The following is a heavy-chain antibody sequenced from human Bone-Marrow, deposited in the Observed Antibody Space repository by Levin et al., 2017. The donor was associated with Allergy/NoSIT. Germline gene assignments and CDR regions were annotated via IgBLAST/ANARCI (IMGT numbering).Heavy chain of an antibody. CDR3: VKDLRRGGMRPFDK. CDR1: GFTFDDYA. D-gene: IGHD3-16*01. J-gene: IGHJ4*01. V-gene: IGHV3-9*01. Sequence: PGGSLRLSCAASGFTFDDYAMHWVRQAPGKGLEWVSDISWNGRSIDYADSVRGRFTISRDNAKNYLYLQMNSLGPEDRALYYCVKDLRRGGMRPFDKWGQGFLVTVSS. CDR2: ISWNGRSI.